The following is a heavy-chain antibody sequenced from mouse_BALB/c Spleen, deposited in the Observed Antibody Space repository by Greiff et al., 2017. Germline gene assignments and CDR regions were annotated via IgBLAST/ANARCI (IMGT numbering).Heavy chain of an antibody. CDR3: ARRVYYYGSSYVDY. CDR2: IDPSDSYT. V-gene: IGHV1-69*02. J-gene: IGHJ2*01. D-gene: IGHD1-1*01. Sequence: VQLQQPGAELVKPGASVKLSCKASGYTFTSYWMHWVKQRPGQGLEWIGEIDPSDSYTNYNQKFKGKATLTVDKSSSTAYMQLSSLTSEDSAVYYCARRVYYYGSSYVDYWGQGTTLTVSS. CDR1: GYTFTSYW.